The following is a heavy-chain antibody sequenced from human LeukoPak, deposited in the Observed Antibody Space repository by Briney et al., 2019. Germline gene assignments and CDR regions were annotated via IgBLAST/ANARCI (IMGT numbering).Heavy chain of an antibody. CDR3: ARGPDCSGGTCYSQYFDY. D-gene: IGHD2-15*01. V-gene: IGHV1-18*01. CDR1: VYTFTIYG. J-gene: IGHJ4*02. CDR2: ISAYNGNT. Sequence: GASETVSCTPSVYTFTIYGISWVRQAPAPGHERMGWISAYNGNTNYAQKLQRRVTMTTATSTSTAYMELRSLRSDDTAVYYGARGPDCSGGTCYSQYFDYWGQGTLVTVSS.